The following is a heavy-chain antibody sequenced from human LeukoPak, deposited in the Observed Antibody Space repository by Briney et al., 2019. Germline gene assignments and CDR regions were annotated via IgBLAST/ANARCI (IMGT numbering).Heavy chain of an antibody. CDR3: ARDTMVPAAINWFDP. J-gene: IGHJ5*02. CDR1: GGTFSSYA. CDR2: IIPIFGIA. D-gene: IGHD2-2*01. V-gene: IGHV1-69*04. Sequence: SSVQVSCKASGGTFSSYAISWVRQAPGQGLEWMGRIIPIFGIANYAQKFQGRVTITADKSTSTAYMELSSLRSEDTAVYYCARDTMVPAAINWFDPWGQGTLVTVSS.